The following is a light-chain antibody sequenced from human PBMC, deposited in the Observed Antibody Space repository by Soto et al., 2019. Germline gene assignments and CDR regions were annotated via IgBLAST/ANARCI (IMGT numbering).Light chain of an antibody. J-gene: IGKJ2*01. Sequence: DIQMTQSPSSLSASVGDRVTITCRASQNINTYLNWYQQKPGKAPKLLIYAASRFQSGVPSRFSGSGSGTDCTLTISSLQPEDFATYYCQQSYVSPYTFGQGTKLETK. CDR1: QNINTY. CDR3: QQSYVSPYT. V-gene: IGKV1-39*01. CDR2: AAS.